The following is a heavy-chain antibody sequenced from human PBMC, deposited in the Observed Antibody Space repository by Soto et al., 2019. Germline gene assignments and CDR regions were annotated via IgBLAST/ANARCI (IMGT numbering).Heavy chain of an antibody. CDR1: GGTFSSYA. D-gene: IGHD3-22*01. V-gene: IGHV1-69*13. CDR3: ASAHYYDSSGPATNWFDP. Sequence: GASVKVSFKASGGTFSSYAISWVRQAPGQGLEWMGGIIPIFGTANYAQKFQGRVTITADESTSTAYMELSSLRSEDTAVYYCASAHYYDSSGPATNWFDPWGQGTLVTVSS. J-gene: IGHJ5*02. CDR2: IIPIFGTA.